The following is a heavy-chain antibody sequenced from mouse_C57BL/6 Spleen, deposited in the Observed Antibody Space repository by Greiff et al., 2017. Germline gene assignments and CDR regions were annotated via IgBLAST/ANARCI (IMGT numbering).Heavy chain of an antibody. V-gene: IGHV2-6-1*01. CDR3: ARHYYGSSYGAMDY. CDR2: IWSDGST. J-gene: IGHJ4*01. Sequence: VQGVESGPGLVAPSQRLSITCTVSGFSLTSYGVHWVRQPPGKGLEWLVVIWSDGSTTYNSALKSRLSISKDNSKSQVFLKMNSLQTDDTAMYYCARHYYGSSYGAMDYWGQGTSVTVSS. CDR1: GFSLTSYG. D-gene: IGHD1-1*01.